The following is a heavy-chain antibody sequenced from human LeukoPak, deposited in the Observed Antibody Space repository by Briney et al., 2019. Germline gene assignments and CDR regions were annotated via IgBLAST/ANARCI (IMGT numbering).Heavy chain of an antibody. D-gene: IGHD2-15*01. CDR1: GGSISSSSYY. J-gene: IGHJ3*02. V-gene: IGHV4-39*07. CDR3: ARGLAAAKDAFDI. Sequence: SETLSLTCTVSGGSISSSSYYWGWIRQPPGKGLEWIGSIYYSGSTYYNPSLKSRVTISVDTSKNQFSLKLSSVTAADTAVYYCARGLAAAKDAFDIWGQGTMDTASS. CDR2: IYYSGST.